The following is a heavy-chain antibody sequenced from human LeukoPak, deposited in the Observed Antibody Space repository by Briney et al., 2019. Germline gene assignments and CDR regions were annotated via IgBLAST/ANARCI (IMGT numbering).Heavy chain of an antibody. V-gene: IGHV4-61*02. D-gene: IGHD5-18*01. Sequence: SETLSLTCTVSGYSISSGYYWGWIRQPAGKGLEWIGRIYTSGSTNYNPSLKSRVTISVDTSKNQFSLKLSSVTAADTAVYYCARDGPRGAMVIWGQGTLVTVSS. CDR3: ARDGPRGAMVI. CDR1: GYSISSGYY. J-gene: IGHJ4*02. CDR2: IYTSGST.